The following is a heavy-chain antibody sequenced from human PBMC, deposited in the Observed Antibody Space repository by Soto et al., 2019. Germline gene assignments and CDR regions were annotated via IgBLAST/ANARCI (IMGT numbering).Heavy chain of an antibody. Sequence: EVQLVESGGGLVKPGGSLRLSCAASGFTFSNAWMSWVRQAPGKGLEWVGRIKSKTDGGTTDYAAPVKGRFTISRDHSKNTLYLQMNSMKTEDTAVYYCTTAGSVTKPIGTFDYWGQGTLVTVSS. CDR3: TTAGSVTKPIGTFDY. J-gene: IGHJ4*02. CDR1: GFTFSNAW. CDR2: IKSKTDGGTT. V-gene: IGHV3-15*01. D-gene: IGHD4-17*01.